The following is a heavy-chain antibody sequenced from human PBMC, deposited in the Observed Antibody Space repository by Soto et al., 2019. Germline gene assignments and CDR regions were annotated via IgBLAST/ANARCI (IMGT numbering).Heavy chain of an antibody. J-gene: IGHJ4*02. CDR3: ARDRGEPTSNSCYMYFYY. Sequence: GGSLRLSCAASGFTVSSNYMSWVRQAPGKGLEWVSVIYSGGSTYYADSVKGRFTISRDNSKNTLYLQMNSLRTEDTAVYYCARDRGEPTSNSCYMYFYYWGQGTLVTVSS. CDR2: IYSGGST. V-gene: IGHV3-53*01. CDR1: GFTVSSNY. D-gene: IGHD2-2*02.